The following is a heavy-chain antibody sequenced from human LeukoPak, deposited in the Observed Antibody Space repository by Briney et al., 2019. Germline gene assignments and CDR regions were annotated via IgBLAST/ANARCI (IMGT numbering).Heavy chain of an antibody. CDR3: ARRRGTHPSYFDY. CDR1: GFTFSSYS. D-gene: IGHD1-14*01. J-gene: IGHJ4*02. CDR2: ISSSSSTI. V-gene: IGHV3-48*04. Sequence: PGGSLRLSCAASGFTFSSYSMNWVRQAPGKGLEWVSYISSSSSTIYYADSVKGRFTISRDNAKNSLYPQMNSLRAEDTAVYYCARRRGTHPSYFDYWGQGTLVTVSS.